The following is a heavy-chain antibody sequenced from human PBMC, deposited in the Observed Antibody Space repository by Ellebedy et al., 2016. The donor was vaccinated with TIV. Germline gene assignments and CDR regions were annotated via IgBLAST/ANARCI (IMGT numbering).Heavy chain of an antibody. V-gene: IGHV3-23*01. CDR3: AADRYCSGGNCYWVDY. Sequence: PGGSLRLSCAASGLTFNIYVMNWVRQALGKGLEWVSTISGSGGRTHYADSVKGRFTISRDNSKNTLYLQVNSLRAEDTAVYYCAADRYCSGGNCYWVDYWGQGTLVTVSS. CDR1: GLTFNIYV. D-gene: IGHD2-15*01. CDR2: ISGSGGRT. J-gene: IGHJ4*02.